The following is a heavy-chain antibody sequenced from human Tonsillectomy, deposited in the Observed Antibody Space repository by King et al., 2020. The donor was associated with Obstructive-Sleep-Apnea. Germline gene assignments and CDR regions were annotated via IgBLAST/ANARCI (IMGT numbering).Heavy chain of an antibody. J-gene: IGHJ4*02. CDR1: GFTFSSYA. Sequence: VQLVESGGGVVQPGRSLRLSCAASGFTFSSYAMHLVRQAPGKGLEWVAVISYDGSNKYYADSVKGRFTISRDNSKNTLYLQMNSLRAEDTAVYYCARDESPYCRGGSCAFDYWGQGTLVTVSS. CDR3: ARDESPYCRGGSCAFDY. CDR2: ISYDGSNK. V-gene: IGHV3-30*04. D-gene: IGHD2-15*01.